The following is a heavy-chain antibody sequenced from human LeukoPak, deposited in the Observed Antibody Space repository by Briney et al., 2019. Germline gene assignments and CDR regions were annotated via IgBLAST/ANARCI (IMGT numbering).Heavy chain of an antibody. D-gene: IGHD3-16*02. CDR1: GAPFNNYY. Sequence: MASEIVSLTCAVSGAPFNNYYWSWMRQSPGKGLEWIGEIDQDGGTKYNPSLETRVTISMDASKNQFFLRLTSVTAADTAVYYCARAHLWGSYLPDAFDIWGQGTMVTVSS. J-gene: IGHJ3*02. V-gene: IGHV4-34*01. CDR2: IDQDGGT. CDR3: ARAHLWGSYLPDAFDI.